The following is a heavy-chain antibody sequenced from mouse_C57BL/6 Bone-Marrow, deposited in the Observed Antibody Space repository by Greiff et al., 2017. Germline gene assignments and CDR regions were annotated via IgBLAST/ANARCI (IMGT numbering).Heavy chain of an antibody. CDR1: GYAFSSSW. D-gene: IGHD2-5*01. Sequence: VQLQQSGPELVKPGASVKISCKASGYAFSSSWMNWVKQRPGQGLEWIGRIYPGDGDTNYNGKFKGKATLTADKSSSTAYMQLSSLTSEDSAVYFCARSTYCSNYGYYFDYWGQGTTLTVSS. CDR2: IYPGDGDT. V-gene: IGHV1-82*01. CDR3: ARSTYCSNYGYYFDY. J-gene: IGHJ2*01.